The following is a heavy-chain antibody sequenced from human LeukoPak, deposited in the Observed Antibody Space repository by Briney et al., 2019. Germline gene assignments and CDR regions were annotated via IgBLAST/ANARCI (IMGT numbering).Heavy chain of an antibody. Sequence: PSQTLSLTCTVSGGSISSGDYYWSWIRQPPGKGLEWIGYIYYSVSTYYNPSLKSRVTISVDTSKNQFSLKLSSVTAADTAVYYCARGPYQLLWFGEPFDYWGQGTLVTVSS. V-gene: IGHV4-30-4*01. CDR2: IYYSVST. J-gene: IGHJ4*02. CDR1: GGSISSGDYY. D-gene: IGHD3-10*01. CDR3: ARGPYQLLWFGEPFDY.